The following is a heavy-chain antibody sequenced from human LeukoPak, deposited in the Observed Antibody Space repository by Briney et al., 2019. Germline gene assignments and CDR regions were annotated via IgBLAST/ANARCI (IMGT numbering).Heavy chain of an antibody. J-gene: IGHJ4*02. CDR3: AKDNVGGGFDY. Sequence: GGSLRLSCAASGFTFDDYAMHWVRQASGKGLEWVSGISWNSGSIGYADSVKGRFTISRDNAKNSLYLQMNSLRAEDTALYYCAKDNVGGGFDYWGQGTLVTVSS. D-gene: IGHD3-10*01. CDR1: GFTFDDYA. V-gene: IGHV3-9*01. CDR2: ISWNSGSI.